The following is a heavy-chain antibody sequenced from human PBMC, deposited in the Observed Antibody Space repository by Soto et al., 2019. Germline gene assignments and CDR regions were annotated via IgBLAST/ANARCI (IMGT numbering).Heavy chain of an antibody. CDR1: GGSISSYY. CDR3: ARSDHYYYDSSGYWDY. V-gene: IGHV4-59*08. J-gene: IGHJ4*02. D-gene: IGHD3-22*01. CDR2: IYYSGST. Sequence: TSDTLSLTCTVSGGSISSYYWSWFRQPPGKGVEWIGYIYYSGSTNYNPSLKSRLTISVDTSKNQFSLKLSSVTAADTAVFYCARSDHYYYDSSGYWDYWGQGTLVTVS.